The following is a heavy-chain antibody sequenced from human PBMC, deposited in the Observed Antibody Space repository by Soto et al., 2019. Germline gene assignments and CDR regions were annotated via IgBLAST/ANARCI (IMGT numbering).Heavy chain of an antibody. D-gene: IGHD3-10*01. Sequence: QVQLVQSGTEVKKPGSSVKVSCKASGDTFSFYTINWVRQAPGLGLECVGRINPIVSMSNYAQKFQGRVSMTADKSTSTAYMELRRLRSDDTAMYFCAASYGSGYRAFDYWGQGALVTVSS. J-gene: IGHJ4*02. CDR1: GDTFSFYT. V-gene: IGHV1-69*02. CDR2: INPIVSMS. CDR3: AASYGSGYRAFDY.